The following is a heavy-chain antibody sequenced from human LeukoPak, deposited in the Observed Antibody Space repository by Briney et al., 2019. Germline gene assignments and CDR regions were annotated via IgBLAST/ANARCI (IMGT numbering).Heavy chain of an antibody. CDR3: ARRQWLVLAPVTDYYMDV. D-gene: IGHD6-19*01. V-gene: IGHV4-34*01. CDR1: GGSFSGYY. J-gene: IGHJ6*03. CDR2: INHSGST. Sequence: PSETLSLTCAVYGGSFSGYYWSWIRQPPGKGLEWIGEINHSGSTNYNPSLKSRVTISVDTSKNRFSLKLSSVTAADTAVYYCARRQWLVLAPVTDYYMDVWGKGTTVTISS.